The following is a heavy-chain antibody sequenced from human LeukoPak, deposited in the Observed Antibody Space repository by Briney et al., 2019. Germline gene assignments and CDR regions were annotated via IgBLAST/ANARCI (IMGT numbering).Heavy chain of an antibody. D-gene: IGHD5-18*01. CDR2: INPNSGGT. V-gene: IGHV1-2*02. CDR1: GYTFTGYY. Sequence: ASVKVSCKASGYTFTGYYIHWVRQAPGQGLEWMGWINPNSGGTNYAQKFQGRVTMTRDTSISTAYMELSSLRSEDTAVYYCARGRGYSYGPWGQGTLVTVSS. J-gene: IGHJ5*02. CDR3: ARGRGYSYGP.